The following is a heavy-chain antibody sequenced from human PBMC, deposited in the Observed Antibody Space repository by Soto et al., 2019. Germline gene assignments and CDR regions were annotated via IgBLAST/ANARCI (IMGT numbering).Heavy chain of an antibody. Sequence: GGSLRLSCAASGFTFSNYTMHWVRQAPGKGLEWVALISYDEIDKYFADAVKGRFTISRDNSKNTLYLQMDSLRAEDTAVYYCAKERRESSGWYVSSYYYYYGLDVWGQGTTVTVSS. CDR2: ISYDEIDK. CDR3: AKERRESSGWYVSSYYYYYGLDV. CDR1: GFTFSNYT. D-gene: IGHD6-19*01. V-gene: IGHV3-30*04. J-gene: IGHJ6*02.